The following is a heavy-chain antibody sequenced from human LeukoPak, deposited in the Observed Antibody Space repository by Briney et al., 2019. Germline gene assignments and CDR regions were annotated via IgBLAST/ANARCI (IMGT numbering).Heavy chain of an antibody. Sequence: PGGSLRLSCAASGFTFSSYSMTWVRQAPGKGLEWVSSITTSLIISYADSVKGRFSISRDDSRSTLYLQLTSLTVEDTALYYCVRGTPEAYYWGQGTLLTVSS. D-gene: IGHD1-14*01. CDR1: GFTFSSYS. CDR2: ITTSLII. V-gene: IGHV3-23*01. J-gene: IGHJ4*02. CDR3: VRGTPEAYY.